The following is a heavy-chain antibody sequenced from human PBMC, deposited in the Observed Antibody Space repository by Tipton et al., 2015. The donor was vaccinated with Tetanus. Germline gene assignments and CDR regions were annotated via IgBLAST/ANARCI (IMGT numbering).Heavy chain of an antibody. D-gene: IGHD3-10*01. Sequence: TLSLTCTVSGGSISSYYWSWIRQPAGKGLEWIGRIYTSGSTNYNPSLESRVTMSVDTSKNQFSLSLNSVTAADTAVYFCARGVWFGPGPRYYFDYWGQGTLVTVSS. CDR2: IYTSGST. J-gene: IGHJ4*02. CDR3: ARGVWFGPGPRYYFDY. CDR1: GGSISSYY. V-gene: IGHV4-4*07.